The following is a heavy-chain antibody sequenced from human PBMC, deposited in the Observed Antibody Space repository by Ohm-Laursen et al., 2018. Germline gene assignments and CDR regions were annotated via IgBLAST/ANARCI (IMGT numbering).Heavy chain of an antibody. CDR2: ISSSGSTI. Sequence: SLRLSCTASGFTFSGYEMNWVRQAPGKGLEWVSYISSSGSTIYYADSVKGRFTISRDNSKNTLYLQMNSLRVEDTAVYYCARARSLNGNYVGIDYWGQGTLVTVSS. CDR3: ARARSLNGNYVGIDY. V-gene: IGHV3-48*03. CDR1: GFTFSGYE. J-gene: IGHJ4*02. D-gene: IGHD4-17*01.